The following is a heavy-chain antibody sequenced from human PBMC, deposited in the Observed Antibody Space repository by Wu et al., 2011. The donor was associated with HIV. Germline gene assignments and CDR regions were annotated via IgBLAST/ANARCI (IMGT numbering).Heavy chain of an antibody. J-gene: IGHJ6*02. V-gene: IGHV1-69*15. CDR3: ARDRAHFGWLLYFGVDV. CDR1: GGTFSSHA. D-gene: IGHD3-9*01. Sequence: QVQLVQSGAEVKKPGSSAKVSCKASGGTFSSHAINWVRQAPGQGLEWMGRIIPMFGTPNYARKFQGRVTITADESTSTAYMELSSLRSEDTAVYYCARDRAHFGWLLYFGVDVWGQGTTVTVSS. CDR2: IIPMFGTP.